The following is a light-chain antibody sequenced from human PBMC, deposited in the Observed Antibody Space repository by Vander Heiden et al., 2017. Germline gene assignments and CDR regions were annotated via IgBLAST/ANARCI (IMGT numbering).Light chain of an antibody. V-gene: IGLV1-51*02. J-gene: IGLJ2*01. CDR3: ETWDSSLSAVV. CDR2: ENN. CDR1: RSDIGNNY. Sequence: QSVLTQPPSVSAAPGQKVTISCSGSRSDIGNNYVSWYQQLPGTAPKLLIYENNRRPSGIPDRFSGSKSGTSATLVITGLQTGDEADYYCETWDSSLSAVVFGGGTKLTVL.